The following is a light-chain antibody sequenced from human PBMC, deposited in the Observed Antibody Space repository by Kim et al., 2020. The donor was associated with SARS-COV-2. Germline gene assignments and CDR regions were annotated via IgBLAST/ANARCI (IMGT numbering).Light chain of an antibody. CDR3: QQYGGSPLT. CDR1: QSIGSSY. V-gene: IGKV3-20*01. J-gene: IGKJ4*01. CDR2: DAS. Sequence: EIVLTQSPGTLSLSPGERATLSCRASQSIGSSYLAWYQQKPGQPPRLLIYDASNRATDIPDRCSGSGSGTDFTLTISRLEPEDYAVYFCQQYGGSPLTFGGGTKVDIK.